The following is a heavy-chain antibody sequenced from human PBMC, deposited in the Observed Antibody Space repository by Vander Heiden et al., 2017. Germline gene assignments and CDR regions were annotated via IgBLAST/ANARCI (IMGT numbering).Heavy chain of an antibody. J-gene: IGHJ6*02. CDR1: GFTFQNFA. CDR3: ARDQGVQWLAPRDYYYGMDV. CDR2: ISYDGSNK. Sequence: QVQLVESGGGVVQPGRPLTLSCAASGFTFQNFAIYWVRQAPGKGLEWVAVISYDGSNKYYADSVKGRFTISRDNSKNTLFLHMTSLTTEDTAVYYCARDQGVQWLAPRDYYYGMDVWGQGTTVIVSS. D-gene: IGHD6-19*01. V-gene: IGHV3-30-3*01.